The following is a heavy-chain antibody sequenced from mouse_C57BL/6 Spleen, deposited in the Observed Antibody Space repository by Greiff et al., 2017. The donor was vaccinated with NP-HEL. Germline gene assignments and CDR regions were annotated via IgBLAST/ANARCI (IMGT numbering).Heavy chain of an antibody. J-gene: IGHJ2*01. CDR1: GFTFSSYG. Sequence: EVQVVESGGDLVKPGGSLKLSCAASGFTFSSYGMSWVRQTPDKRLEWVATISSGGSYTYYPDSVKGRFTISRDNAKNTLYLQMSSRKSEDTAMYYCARQGIYDYWGQGTTLTVSS. CDR3: ARQGIYDY. V-gene: IGHV5-6*01. CDR2: ISSGGSYT.